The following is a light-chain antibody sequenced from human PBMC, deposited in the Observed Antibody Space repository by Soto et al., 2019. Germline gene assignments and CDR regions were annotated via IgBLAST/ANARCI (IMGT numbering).Light chain of an antibody. CDR3: QHYSSYSRT. J-gene: IGKJ1*01. Sequence: EIVMTQSPATLSVSPGERATVSCRASQSVSTDLAWYEQKPGQAPRLLIYGASTRATGIPSRFSGTGSGTEFTLTISSLQPDDFATYYCQHYSSYSRTFGQGTKVDIK. CDR1: QSVSTD. CDR2: GAS. V-gene: IGKV3-15*01.